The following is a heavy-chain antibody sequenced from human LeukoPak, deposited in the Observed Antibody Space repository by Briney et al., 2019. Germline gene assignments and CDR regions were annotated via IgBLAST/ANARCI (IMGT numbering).Heavy chain of an antibody. CDR1: GVSISSSSYY. D-gene: IGHD3-22*01. CDR3: ARERAGYYDSSGYSDAFDI. Sequence: SETLSLTCTVSGVSISSSSYYWVWIRQPPGKGLEWIGSIYYSGSTYYNPSLKSRVTISVDTSKNQFSLKLSSVTAADTAVYYCARERAGYYDSSGYSDAFDIWGQGTMVTVSS. V-gene: IGHV4-39*07. J-gene: IGHJ3*02. CDR2: IYYSGST.